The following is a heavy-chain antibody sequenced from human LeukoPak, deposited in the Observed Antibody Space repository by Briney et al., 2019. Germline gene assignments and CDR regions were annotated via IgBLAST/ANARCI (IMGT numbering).Heavy chain of an antibody. CDR3: ARDPDSTNYFDY. Sequence: GGSLRLSCAASGFTFSSYAMSWVRQAPGKGLEWVSSISSSSSYIYYADSVKGRFTISRDNAKNSLYLQMNSLRAEDTAVYYCARDPDSTNYFDYWGQGTLVTVSS. V-gene: IGHV3-21*01. CDR1: GFTFSSYA. J-gene: IGHJ4*02. D-gene: IGHD2/OR15-2a*01. CDR2: ISSSSSYI.